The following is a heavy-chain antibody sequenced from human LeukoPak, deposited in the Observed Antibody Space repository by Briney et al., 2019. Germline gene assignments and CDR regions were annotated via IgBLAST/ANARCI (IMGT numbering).Heavy chain of an antibody. CDR2: ISYVGSNK. V-gene: IGHV3-30*03. CDR1: GFTFSSYG. Sequence: PGRSLRLSCAASGFTFSSYGMHWVRQAPGKGLEWVAVISYVGSNKYYADSVKGRFTISRDNSENTLYLQMNSLRAEDTAVYYCARGSLWLQLDYWGQGTLVTVSS. CDR3: ARGSLWLQLDY. J-gene: IGHJ4*02. D-gene: IGHD5-24*01.